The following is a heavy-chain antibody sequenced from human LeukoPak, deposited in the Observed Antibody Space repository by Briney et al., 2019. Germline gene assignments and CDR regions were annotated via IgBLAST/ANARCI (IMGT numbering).Heavy chain of an antibody. CDR2: INPNSGGT. CDR1: GYTFTVYY. CDR3: ATTEGYCSSTSCYVAAFDI. J-gene: IGHJ3*02. Sequence: ASVTVSFKASGYTFTVYYMHWVRQAPGQGLEWMGWINPNSGGTNYAQKFQGRVTITRDTSISTAYMELSRLRSDDTAVYYCATTEGYCSSTSCYVAAFDIWGQGTMVTVSS. D-gene: IGHD2-2*01. V-gene: IGHV1-2*02.